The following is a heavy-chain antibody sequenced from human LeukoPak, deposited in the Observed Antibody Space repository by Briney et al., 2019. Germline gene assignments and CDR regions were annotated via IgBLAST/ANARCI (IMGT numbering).Heavy chain of an antibody. CDR3: ARDHGGFWSGYAGF. CDR1: GYTFISTG. J-gene: IGHJ4*02. V-gene: IGHV1-18*04. CDR2: ISPYNGNT. Sequence: GASVKVSCKASGYTFISTGINWLRQAPGQGLEWMGWISPYNGNTNYAPQFLDRVTMTTDTSSRTSYMELRNLRSDDAAIYYCARDHGGFWSGYAGFWGQGTLLTVSS. D-gene: IGHD3-3*01.